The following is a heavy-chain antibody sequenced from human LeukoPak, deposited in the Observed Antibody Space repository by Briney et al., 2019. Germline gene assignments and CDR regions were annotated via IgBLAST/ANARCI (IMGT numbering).Heavy chain of an antibody. J-gene: IGHJ6*03. CDR1: GFTFSSYE. D-gene: IGHD3-22*01. CDR3: AKGAGGVRYYTNYYYMDV. V-gene: IGHV3-23*01. Sequence: GGSLRLSCAASGFTFSSYEMNWVRQAPGKGLEWVSAISGSGGSTYYADSVKGRFTISRDNSKNTLYLQMNSLRAEDTAVYYCAKGAGGVRYYTNYYYMDVWGKGTTVTVSS. CDR2: ISGSGGST.